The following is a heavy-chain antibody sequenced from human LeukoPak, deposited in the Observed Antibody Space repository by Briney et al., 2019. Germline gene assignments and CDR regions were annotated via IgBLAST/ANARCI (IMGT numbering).Heavy chain of an antibody. Sequence: GGSLRLSCAASGFTFSSFGMHWVRQAPGKGLEWVAVIWYDGSNKYYGDSVKGRFTISRDNSKNTLYLQMNSLRADDTAVCYCAREYNWKYVFDYWGQGTLVTVSS. J-gene: IGHJ4*02. CDR3: AREYNWKYVFDY. CDR1: GFTFSSFG. D-gene: IGHD1-7*01. V-gene: IGHV3-33*01. CDR2: IWYDGSNK.